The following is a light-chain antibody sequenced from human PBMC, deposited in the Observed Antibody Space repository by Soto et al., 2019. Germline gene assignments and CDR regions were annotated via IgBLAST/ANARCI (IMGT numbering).Light chain of an antibody. V-gene: IGKV3-15*01. J-gene: IGKJ1*01. CDR2: GAS. CDR3: QQYNNWPQT. Sequence: LVLTQSPVTLSVSPGERATLSCRASQSVTINLAWYHQKPGQAPRLLIYGASTRATGIPARFSGSGSGTEFTLSISSLQSEDFGVYYCQQYNNWPQTFGQGTKVDIK. CDR1: QSVTIN.